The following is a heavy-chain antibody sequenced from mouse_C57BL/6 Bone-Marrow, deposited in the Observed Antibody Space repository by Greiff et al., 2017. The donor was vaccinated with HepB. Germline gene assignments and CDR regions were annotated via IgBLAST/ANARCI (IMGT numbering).Heavy chain of an antibody. CDR3: TTDDYDY. Sequence: VQLQQSGAELVRPGASVKLSCTASGFNIKDDYMHWVKQRPEQGLEWIGWIDPENGDTEYASKFQGKATITADPSSNTAYLQLSSLTSEDTAVYYCTTDDYDYWGQGTTLTVSS. D-gene: IGHD2-4*01. V-gene: IGHV14-4*01. J-gene: IGHJ2*01. CDR2: IDPENGDT. CDR1: GFNIKDDY.